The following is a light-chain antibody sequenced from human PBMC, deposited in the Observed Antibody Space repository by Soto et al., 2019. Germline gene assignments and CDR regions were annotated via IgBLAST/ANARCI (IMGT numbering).Light chain of an antibody. CDR3: QQRSNWPIT. CDR1: QSVSKY. Sequence: EIVLTQSPATLSLSPGERVTLSCRTSQSVSKYFAWYQQKPGRAHRLLIYDASSRATGIPARFIGSGSGTDFTLTISSLEPEDFAIYYCQQRSNWPITFGQGTRLEIK. V-gene: IGKV3-11*01. CDR2: DAS. J-gene: IGKJ5*01.